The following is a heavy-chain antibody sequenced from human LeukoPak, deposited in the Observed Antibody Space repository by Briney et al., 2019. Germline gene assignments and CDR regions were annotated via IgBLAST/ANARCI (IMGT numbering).Heavy chain of an antibody. CDR1: GYSFTSYW. CDR3: ARHTPELNYYYYYMDV. V-gene: IGHV5-51*01. D-gene: IGHD1-14*01. J-gene: IGHJ6*03. Sequence: ASLKISCNGSGYSFTSYWIGWVRQLPGKGLEWMGIIYPGDSDTRYSPSFQGQVTISADKSISTAYLQWSSLKASDTAMYYCARHTPELNYYYYYMDVWGKGTTVTVSS. CDR2: IYPGDSDT.